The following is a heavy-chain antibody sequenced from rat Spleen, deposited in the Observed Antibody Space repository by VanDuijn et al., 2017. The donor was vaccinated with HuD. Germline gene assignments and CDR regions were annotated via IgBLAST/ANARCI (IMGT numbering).Heavy chain of an antibody. V-gene: IGHV5-25*01. CDR2: ITTGGAIT. D-gene: IGHD1-9*01. CDR3: ARRHYGYTDYFDY. J-gene: IGHJ2*01. CDR1: GFIFSNYY. Sequence: EVQLVESGGGLVQPGRSLKLSCATSGFIFSNYYMVWVRQAPTKGLEWVASITTGGAITSYRDSVKGRFTISRDTAKSTLSLQMDSLRSEDTATFYCARRHYGYTDYFDYWGQGVMVTVSS.